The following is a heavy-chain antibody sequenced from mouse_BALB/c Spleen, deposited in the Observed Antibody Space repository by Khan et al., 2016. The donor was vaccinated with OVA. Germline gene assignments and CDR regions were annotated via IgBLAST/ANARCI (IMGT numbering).Heavy chain of an antibody. J-gene: IGHJ3*01. Sequence: QVQLQQSGAELVKPGASVKLSCKTSGYSFRSYWIQWVKQRPGQGLGWIGQIFPGTGTTYYNENFKGKATLTVDTSSSTAYMQLSSLTSEDSAVYFCARGYCGNYEFVYWGRGTLVTVSP. CDR3: ARGYCGNYEFVY. CDR2: IFPGTGTT. D-gene: IGHD1-1*02. V-gene: IGHV1S132*01. CDR1: GYSFRSYW.